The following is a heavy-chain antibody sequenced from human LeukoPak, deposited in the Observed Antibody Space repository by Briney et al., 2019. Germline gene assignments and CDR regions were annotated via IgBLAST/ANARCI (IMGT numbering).Heavy chain of an antibody. CDR3: ARAPGGNDFWSGYLRKDYYYYGMDV. V-gene: IGHV3-53*04. CDR2: IYSGGST. D-gene: IGHD3-3*01. CDR1: GFTVSSNY. Sequence: GGSLRLSCAASGFTVSSNYMSWVRQAPGKGLEWVSVIYSGGSTYYADSVKGRFTISRHNSKNTLYLQMNSLRAEDTVVYYCARAPGGNDFWSGYLRKDYYYYGMDVWGQGTTVTVSS. J-gene: IGHJ6*02.